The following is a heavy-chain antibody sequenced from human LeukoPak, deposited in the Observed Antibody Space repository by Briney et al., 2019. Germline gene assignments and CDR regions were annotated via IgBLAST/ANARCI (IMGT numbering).Heavy chain of an antibody. V-gene: IGHV4-38-2*02. D-gene: IGHD1-1*01. CDR1: GYSISSGYY. Sequence: SETLSLTCTVSGYSISSGYYWGWIRQPPGQGLEWIGSMYHSGSSYYNPSLKSRVIFSADTSKNQFSLKLSSVTAADTAVYYCARPVPSRLGWFDPWGQGALVTVSS. J-gene: IGHJ5*02. CDR3: ARPVPSRLGWFDP. CDR2: MYHSGSS.